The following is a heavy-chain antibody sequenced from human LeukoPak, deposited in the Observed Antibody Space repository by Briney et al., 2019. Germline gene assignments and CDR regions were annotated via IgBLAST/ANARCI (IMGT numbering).Heavy chain of an antibody. Sequence: PGGSLRLSCAASGFTFSSYAMSWVRQAPGRGLEWVSAISGSGGSTYYADSVKGRFTISRDNSKNTLYLQMNSLRAEDTAVYYCAKLDLWFGELPDYYYYMDVWGKGTTVTVSS. CDR2: ISGSGGST. CDR3: AKLDLWFGELPDYYYYMDV. CDR1: GFTFSSYA. D-gene: IGHD3-10*01. J-gene: IGHJ6*03. V-gene: IGHV3-23*01.